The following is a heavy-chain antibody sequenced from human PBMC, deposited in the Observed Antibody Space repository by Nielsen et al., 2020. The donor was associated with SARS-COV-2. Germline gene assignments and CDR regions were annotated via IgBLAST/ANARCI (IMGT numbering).Heavy chain of an antibody. J-gene: IGHJ4*02. CDR3: ARARSSSWYVY. V-gene: IGHV4-59*12. CDR2: IYYSGST. D-gene: IGHD6-13*01. Sequence: SETLSLTCTVSGGSISSYYWSWIRQPPGKGLEWIGYIYYSGSTNYNPSLKSRVTISVDTSKNQFSLKLSSVTAADTAVYYCARARSSSWYVYWGQGTLVTVSS. CDR1: GGSISSYY.